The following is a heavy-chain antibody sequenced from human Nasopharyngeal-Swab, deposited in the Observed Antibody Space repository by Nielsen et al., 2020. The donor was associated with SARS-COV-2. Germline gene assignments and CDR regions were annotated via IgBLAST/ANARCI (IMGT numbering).Heavy chain of an antibody. J-gene: IGHJ5*02. D-gene: IGHD6-13*01. CDR2: INPSGGST. Sequence: WVRQAPGQGLEWMGIINPSGGSTSYAQKFQGRVTMTRDTSTSTVYMELSSLRSEDTAVYYCARVLAAAGYNLFDPWGQGTLVTVSS. V-gene: IGHV1-46*01. CDR3: ARVLAAAGYNLFDP.